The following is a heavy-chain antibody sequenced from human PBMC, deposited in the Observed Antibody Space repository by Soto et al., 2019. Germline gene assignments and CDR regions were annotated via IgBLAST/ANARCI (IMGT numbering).Heavy chain of an antibody. CDR1: GGSFSGYY. CDR2: INHSGST. J-gene: IGHJ4*02. CDR3: ARVKDSQYYFDY. Sequence: PSETLSLTCAVYGGSFSGYYWSWIRQPPGKGLEWIGEINHSGSTNYNPSLKSRVTISVDTSKNQFSLKLSSVTAADTAVYYCARVKDSQYYFDYWGQGTLVTVSS. V-gene: IGHV4-34*01.